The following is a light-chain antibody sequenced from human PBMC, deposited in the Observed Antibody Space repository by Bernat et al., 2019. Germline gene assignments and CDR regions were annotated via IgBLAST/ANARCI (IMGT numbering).Light chain of an antibody. CDR2: LGS. J-gene: IGKJ2*01. CDR3: MQALQTPYT. CDR1: QSLQHSNGYKY. V-gene: IGKV2-28*01. Sequence: DIVMTQSPLSLPVTPGEPASISWRSSQSLQHSNGYKYLDWYLQKPGQSPRLLIYLGSNRASGVPDRFSGIGSGRDFTLKISRVEADDVGIYYCMQALQTPYTFGQGTKLEIK.